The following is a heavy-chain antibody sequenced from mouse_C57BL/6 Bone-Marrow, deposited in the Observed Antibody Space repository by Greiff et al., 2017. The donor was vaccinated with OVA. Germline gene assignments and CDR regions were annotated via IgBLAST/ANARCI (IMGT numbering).Heavy chain of an antibody. V-gene: IGHV5-4*01. CDR1: GFTFSSYA. Sequence: VQLQQSGGGLVKPGGSLKLSCAASGFTFSSYAMSWVRQTPEKRLEWVATISDGGSYTYYPDNVKGRFTISRDNAKNNLYLQMSHLKSEDTAMYYCARDVSDGYWFAYWGQGTLVTVSA. J-gene: IGHJ3*01. CDR2: ISDGGSYT. CDR3: ARDVSDGYWFAY. D-gene: IGHD2-3*01.